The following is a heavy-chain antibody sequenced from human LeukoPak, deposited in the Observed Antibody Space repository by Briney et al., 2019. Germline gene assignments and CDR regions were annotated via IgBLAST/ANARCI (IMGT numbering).Heavy chain of an antibody. J-gene: IGHJ4*02. CDR2: IYYSGST. D-gene: IGHD6-19*01. CDR1: GGSISSTSNC. V-gene: IGHV4-39*01. Sequence: SETLSLTCTVSGGSISSTSNCWGWIRQPPGKGLEWIGSIYYSGSTYYNPSLKSRVTISVDTSKNQFSLKLSSVTAADTAVYYCARAQWLPPYYFDYWGQGALVTVSS. CDR3: ARAQWLPPYYFDY.